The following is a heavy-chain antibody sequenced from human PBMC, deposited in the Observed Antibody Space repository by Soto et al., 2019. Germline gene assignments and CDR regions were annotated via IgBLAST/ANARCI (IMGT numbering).Heavy chain of an antibody. CDR3: AKSWNLDFSATGYAPDY. CDR2: VSSDGSRK. J-gene: IGHJ4*02. Sequence: QVRLVESGGGVVQPGRSLRLSCEASGFIFPNFGLHWVRQAPGKGLQWLGVVSSDGSRKYYADSVRGRLNISRDNPKNTLYLQLDRVSADDTAVYYCAKSWNLDFSATGYAPDYWGQGTLVTVSS. CDR1: GFIFPNFG. V-gene: IGHV3-30*18. D-gene: IGHD1-1*01.